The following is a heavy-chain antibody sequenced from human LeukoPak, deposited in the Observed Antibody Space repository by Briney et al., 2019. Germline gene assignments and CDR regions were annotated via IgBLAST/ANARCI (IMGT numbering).Heavy chain of an antibody. Sequence: ASVKVSCKASGYTFTGYYMHWVRQAPGQGLEWMGWINPNSGGTNYAQKFQGRVTMTRDTSISTAYTELSRLRSDDTAVYYCARAGYLGELFPCHYWGQGTLVTVSS. V-gene: IGHV1-2*02. CDR1: GYTFTGYY. D-gene: IGHD3-10*01. J-gene: IGHJ4*02. CDR3: ARAGYLGELFPCHY. CDR2: INPNSGGT.